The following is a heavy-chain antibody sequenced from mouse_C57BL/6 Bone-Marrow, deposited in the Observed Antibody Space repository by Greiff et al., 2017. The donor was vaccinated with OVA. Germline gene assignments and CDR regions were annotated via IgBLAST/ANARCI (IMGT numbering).Heavy chain of an antibody. Sequence: QVQLQQSGPELVKPGASVKISCKASGYAFSSSWMNWVKQRPGKGLEWIGRIYPGDGDTNYNGKFKGKATLTADKSSSTAYMQLSSLTSEDSAVYFCAREDSNSPCAYWGQGTLVTVSA. CDR1: GYAFSSSW. D-gene: IGHD2-5*01. CDR2: IYPGDGDT. CDR3: AREDSNSPCAY. J-gene: IGHJ3*01. V-gene: IGHV1-82*01.